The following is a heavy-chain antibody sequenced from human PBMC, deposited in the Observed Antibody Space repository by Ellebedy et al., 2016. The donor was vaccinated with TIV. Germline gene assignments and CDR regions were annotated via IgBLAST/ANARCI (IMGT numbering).Heavy chain of an antibody. CDR1: GYTFTGYY. J-gene: IGHJ4*02. CDR3: ARVAGANWNYARYLGY. Sequence: ASVKVSCKASGYTFTGYYMHWVRQAPGQGLEWMGWINPNSGGTNYAQKFQGRVTMTRETSISTAYMELSRLRSDDTAVYYCARVAGANWNYARYLGYWGQGTLVTVSS. D-gene: IGHD1-7*01. CDR2: INPNSGGT. V-gene: IGHV1-2*02.